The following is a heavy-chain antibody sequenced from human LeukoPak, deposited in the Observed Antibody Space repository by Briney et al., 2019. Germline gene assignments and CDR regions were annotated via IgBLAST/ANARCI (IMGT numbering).Heavy chain of an antibody. D-gene: IGHD3-10*01. CDR1: GGSISSSSYY. CDR3: ARHVGFITMVRGVINNNWFDP. Sequence: SETLSLTCTVSGGSISSSSYYWGWIRQPLGKGLEWIGSIYYSGSPYYNPSLKSRVTISVDTSKKQFSLKLSSVTAADTAVYYCARHVGFITMVRGVINNNWFDPWGQGTLVTVSS. V-gene: IGHV4-39*01. CDR2: IYYSGSP. J-gene: IGHJ5*02.